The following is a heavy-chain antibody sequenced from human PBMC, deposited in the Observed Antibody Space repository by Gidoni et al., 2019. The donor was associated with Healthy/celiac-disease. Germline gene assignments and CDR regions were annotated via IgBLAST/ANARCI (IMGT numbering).Heavy chain of an antibody. CDR1: GGTFSSYA. D-gene: IGHD3-22*01. CDR3: ARAGGSITMIVVVSWVDAFDI. Sequence: QVQLVQSGAEVKKPGSSVKVSCKASGGTFSSYAISWVRQAPGQGLEWMGGIIPIFGTANYAQKFQGRVTITADESTSTAYMELSSLRSEDTAVYYCARAGGSITMIVVVSWVDAFDIWGQGTMVTVSS. V-gene: IGHV1-69*01. CDR2: IIPIFGTA. J-gene: IGHJ3*02.